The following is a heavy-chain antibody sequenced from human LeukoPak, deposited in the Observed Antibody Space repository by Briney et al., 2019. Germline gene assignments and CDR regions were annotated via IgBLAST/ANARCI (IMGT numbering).Heavy chain of an antibody. CDR3: ARDGADNSGYYFGSL. Sequence: GGSLRLSCAASGFTVRSSYMSWVRQAPGKGLEWVSVIYSGGSPDYADSAKGRFTISTDNSKNTLYLQMNSLRVEDTAVYYCARDGADNSGYYFGSLWGQGTVVTVSS. V-gene: IGHV3-53*01. D-gene: IGHD3-22*01. J-gene: IGHJ3*01. CDR2: IYSGGSP. CDR1: GFTVRSSY.